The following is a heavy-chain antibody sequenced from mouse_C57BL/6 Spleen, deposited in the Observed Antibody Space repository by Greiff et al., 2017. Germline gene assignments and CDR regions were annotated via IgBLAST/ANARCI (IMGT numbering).Heavy chain of an antibody. CDR1: GYTFTSYW. Sequence: VQLQQPGAELVKPGASVKLSCKASGYTFTSYWMHWVKQRPGQGLEWIGMIHPNSGSTNYNEKFTTKATLTVDKSSSTAYMKLSSLTSEDSAVYYCAKGWLLQGYAMDYWGQGTSVTVSS. CDR3: AKGWLLQGYAMDY. CDR2: IHPNSGST. V-gene: IGHV1-64*01. J-gene: IGHJ4*01. D-gene: IGHD2-3*01.